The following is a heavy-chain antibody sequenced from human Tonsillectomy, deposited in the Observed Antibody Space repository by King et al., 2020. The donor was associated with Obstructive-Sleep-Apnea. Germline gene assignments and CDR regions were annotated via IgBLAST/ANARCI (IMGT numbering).Heavy chain of an antibody. CDR2: SPYDGSNK. J-gene: IGHJ4*02. D-gene: IGHD1-26*01. V-gene: IGHV3-30*04. CDR1: GLTFSNYA. Sequence: QVQLVESGGGVVQPGRSLRLSCAASGLTFSNYAMHWVRQAPGKGLEWVAVSPYDGSNKYNADSVKGRFTISRDNSKNTLYLQMNSLRPEDTAVYYCAGEGAPWELLYYFDFWGQGTLVTVSS. CDR3: AGEGAPWELLYYFDF.